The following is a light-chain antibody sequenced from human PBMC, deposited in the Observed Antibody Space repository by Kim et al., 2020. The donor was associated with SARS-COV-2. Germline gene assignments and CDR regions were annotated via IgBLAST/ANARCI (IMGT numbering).Light chain of an antibody. Sequence: SSELTQDPAVSVALGQTVRITCQGDSLRSYYASWYQQKPGQAHVLVIYGKNNRPSGIPDRFSGSSSGNTASLTITGAQAEDDADYYCNSRDSSGNHLAFG. CDR2: GKN. J-gene: IGLJ2*01. CDR3: NSRDSSGNHLA. CDR1: SLRSYY. V-gene: IGLV3-19*01.